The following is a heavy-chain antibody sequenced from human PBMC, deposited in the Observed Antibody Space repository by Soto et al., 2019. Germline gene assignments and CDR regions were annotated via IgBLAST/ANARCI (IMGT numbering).Heavy chain of an antibody. V-gene: IGHV5-51*01. CDR3: ARQGSSGWYMVNWFDP. J-gene: IGHJ5*02. Sequence: GESLKISCKGSGYSFTSYWIGWVRQMPGKGLEWMGIIYPGDSDTRYSPSFQGQVTISADKSISTAYLQWSSLKASDTAMYYCARQGSSGWYMVNWFDPWGQGTLVTVSS. CDR1: GYSFTSYW. CDR2: IYPGDSDT. D-gene: IGHD6-19*01.